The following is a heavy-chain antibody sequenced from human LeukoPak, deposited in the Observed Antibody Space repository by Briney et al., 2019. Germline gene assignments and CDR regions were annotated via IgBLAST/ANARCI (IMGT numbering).Heavy chain of an antibody. CDR3: SSGLVY. CDR2: MSWNNGSI. Sequence: GRSLTLSCAASGFTFHDYAMHWVRQAPRQGLEWVSGMSWNNGSIGYADSVKGRFTISRDNAKNSLYLQMNGLRAEDTAVYYCSSGLVYWGRGTLVTVSS. D-gene: IGHD3/OR15-3a*01. V-gene: IGHV3-9*01. J-gene: IGHJ4*02. CDR1: GFTFHDYA.